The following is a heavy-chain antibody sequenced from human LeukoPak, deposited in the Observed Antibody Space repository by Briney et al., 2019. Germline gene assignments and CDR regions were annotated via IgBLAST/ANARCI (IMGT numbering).Heavy chain of an antibody. V-gene: IGHV1-18*01. CDR2: ISAYNGNT. CDR3: ARDTGDPYYYYGMDV. CDR1: GYTFTSSG. J-gene: IGHJ6*02. D-gene: IGHD2-8*02. Sequence: ASVKVSCKASGYTFTSSGISWVRQAPGQGLEWMGWISAYNGNTNYAQKLQGRVTMTTDTSTSTAYMELRSLRSDDTAVYYCARDTGDPYYYYGMDVWGQGTTVTVSS.